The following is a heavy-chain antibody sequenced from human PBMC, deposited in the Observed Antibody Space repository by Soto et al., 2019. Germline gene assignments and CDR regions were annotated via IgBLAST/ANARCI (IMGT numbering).Heavy chain of an antibody. CDR1: GGSISSGGYY. J-gene: IGHJ4*02. V-gene: IGHV4-31*03. CDR2: IYYSGST. CDR3: ARTTSDFWSGYPICFDY. Sequence: QVQLQESGPGLVKPSQTLSLTCTVSGGSISSGGYYWSWIRQHPGKGLEWIGYIYYSGSTYYNPSLKSRVTISVDTSKNPFSLQLSSVTAADTAVYYCARTTSDFWSGYPICFDYWGQGTLVTVSS. D-gene: IGHD3-3*01.